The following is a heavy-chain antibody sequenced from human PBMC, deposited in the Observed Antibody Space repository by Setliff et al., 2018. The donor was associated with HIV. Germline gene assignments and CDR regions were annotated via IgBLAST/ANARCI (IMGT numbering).Heavy chain of an antibody. CDR3: ASLADTAMVRGTWYFDL. CDR1: GFTFSTYW. J-gene: IGHJ2*01. CDR2: ISSSSSYI. Sequence: PGGSLRLSCAASGFTFSTYWMSWVRQAPGKGLEWVSSISSSSSYIYYANSVKGRFTISRDNAKNSLYLQMNSLRAEDTAVYYCASLADTAMVRGTWYFDLWGRGTLVTVSS. V-gene: IGHV3-21*01. D-gene: IGHD5-18*01.